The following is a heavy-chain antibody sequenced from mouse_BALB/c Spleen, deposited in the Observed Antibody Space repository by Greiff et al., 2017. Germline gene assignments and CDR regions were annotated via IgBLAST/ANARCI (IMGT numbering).Heavy chain of an antibody. CDR1: GFTFSSYT. Sequence: EVQVVESGGGLVKPGGSLKLSCAASGFTFSSYTMSWVRQTPEKRLEWVATISSGGSYTYYPDSVKGRFTISRDNAKNTLYLQMSSLKSEDTAMYYCTREGGSPDYWGQGTTLTVSS. CDR3: TREGGSPDY. CDR2: ISSGGSYT. J-gene: IGHJ2*01. V-gene: IGHV5-6-4*01. D-gene: IGHD1-1*02.